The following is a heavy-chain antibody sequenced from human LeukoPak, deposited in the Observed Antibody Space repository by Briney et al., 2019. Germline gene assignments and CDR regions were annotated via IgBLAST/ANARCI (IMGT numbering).Heavy chain of an antibody. J-gene: IGHJ5*02. CDR1: GYSISSDYY. D-gene: IGHD3-3*01. CDR3: ARQLSEWLSYGNWFDP. V-gene: IGHV4-38-2*01. CDR2: IYHSGST. Sequence: PSETLSLTRAVSGYSISSDYYWGWIRQPPGKGLEWIGSIYHSGSTYYSPSLKSRVTISFDTSKNQFSLKLSSVTAADTAVYYCARQLSEWLSYGNWFDPWGQGTLVTVSS.